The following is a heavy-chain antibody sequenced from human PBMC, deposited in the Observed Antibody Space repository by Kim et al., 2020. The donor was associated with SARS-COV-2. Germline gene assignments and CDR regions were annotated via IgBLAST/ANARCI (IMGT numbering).Heavy chain of an antibody. V-gene: IGHV1-2*02. CDR2: INPNSGGT. J-gene: IGHJ3*02. CDR3: AGNVGATKFSDDAFDI. D-gene: IGHD1-26*01. Sequence: ASVKVSCKASGYTFTGYYMHWVRQAPGQGLEWMGWINPNSGGTNYAQKFQGRVTMTRDTSISTAYMELSRLRSDDTAVYYCAGNVGATKFSDDAFDIWGQGTMVTVSS. CDR1: GYTFTGYY.